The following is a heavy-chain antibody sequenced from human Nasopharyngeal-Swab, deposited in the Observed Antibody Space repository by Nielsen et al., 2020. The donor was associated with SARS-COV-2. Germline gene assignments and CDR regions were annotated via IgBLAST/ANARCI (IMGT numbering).Heavy chain of an antibody. J-gene: IGHJ4*02. CDR3: ARSYGYDSFDY. Sequence: ESLKISCTVSGGSISSSSYYWGWIRQPPGKGLEWIGSIYYSGSTNYNPSLKSRVTISVDTSKNQFSLKLSSVTAADTAVYYCARSYGYDSFDYWGQGTLVTVSS. CDR1: GGSISSSSYY. CDR2: IYYSGST. V-gene: IGHV4-39*07. D-gene: IGHD5-12*01.